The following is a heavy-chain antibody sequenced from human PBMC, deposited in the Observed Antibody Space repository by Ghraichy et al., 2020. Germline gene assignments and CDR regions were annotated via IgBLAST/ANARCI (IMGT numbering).Heavy chain of an antibody. CDR3: ARGRDSRSWSDFDY. D-gene: IGHD6-13*01. Sequence: SQTLSLTCAISGDDVSSNNVAWNWIRQSPSIGLEWLGRTYYRSKWYSDYAVSVTSRIILNPDTSKNQVSLHLDPVTPEDTAVYFCARGRDSRSWSDFDYWGLGTLVTVSS. CDR2: TYYRSKWYS. J-gene: IGHJ4*02. V-gene: IGHV6-1*01. CDR1: GDDVSSNNVA.